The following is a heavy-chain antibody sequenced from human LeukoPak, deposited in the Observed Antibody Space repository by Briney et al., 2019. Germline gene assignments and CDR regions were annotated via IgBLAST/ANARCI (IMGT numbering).Heavy chain of an antibody. J-gene: IGHJ4*02. V-gene: IGHV3-48*03. CDR3: AKLAKYFYGSETYYFFEH. CDR1: GFTFSSYE. Sequence: RSGGSLRLSCAASGFTFSSYEMNWVRQAPGKGLEWVSYISSSGSTIYYADSVKGRFTISRDNAKNSLYLQMNSLRVEDTAVYYCAKLAKYFYGSETYYFFEHWGQGTPVTASS. D-gene: IGHD3-10*01. CDR2: ISSSGSTI.